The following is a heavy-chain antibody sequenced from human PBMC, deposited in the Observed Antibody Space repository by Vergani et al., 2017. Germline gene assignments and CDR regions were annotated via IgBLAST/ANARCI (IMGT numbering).Heavy chain of an antibody. CDR1: GGSISSYY. V-gene: IGHV4-59*12. Sequence: QVQLQESGPGLVKPSETLSLTCTVPGGSISSYYWSWIRQPPGKGLEWSGYIYYSGSTNYNPSLKSRVTISVDTAKNHFSLKLSSVTAADTAVYYCPLYQIRTTGTPPDYWGQGTLVTVSS. CDR3: PLYQIRTTGTPPDY. D-gene: IGHD4-17*01. CDR2: IYYSGST. J-gene: IGHJ4*02.